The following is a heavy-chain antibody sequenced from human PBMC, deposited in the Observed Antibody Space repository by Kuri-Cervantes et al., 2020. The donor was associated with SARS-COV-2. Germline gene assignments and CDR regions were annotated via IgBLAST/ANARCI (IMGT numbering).Heavy chain of an antibody. CDR2: INHSGST. Sequence: ESLKISCAVYGGSFSGYYWSWFRQPPGKGLEWIGEINHSGSTNYNPSLKSRVTISVDTSKNQFSLKLSSVTAADTAVYCCASYKYYNKGNWFDPWGQGPLVTVSS. CDR1: GGSFSGYY. V-gene: IGHV4-34*01. CDR3: ASYKYYNKGNWFDP. J-gene: IGHJ5*02. D-gene: IGHD5-24*01.